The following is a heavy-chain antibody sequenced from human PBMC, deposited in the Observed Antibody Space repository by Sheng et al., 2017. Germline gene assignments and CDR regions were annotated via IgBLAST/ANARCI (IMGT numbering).Heavy chain of an antibody. V-gene: IGHV4-31*11. J-gene: IGHJ5*02. Sequence: QVQLQESGPGLVKPSQTLSLTCAVSGGSISSGGYYWSWIRQHPGKGLEWIGYIYYSGSTYYNPSLKSRVTISVDTSKNQFSLKLSSVTAADTAVYYCARDRNGYNWFDPWGQGTLVTVSS. CDR3: ARDRNGYNWFDP. D-gene: IGHD2-8*01. CDR2: IYYSGST. CDR1: GGSISSGGYY.